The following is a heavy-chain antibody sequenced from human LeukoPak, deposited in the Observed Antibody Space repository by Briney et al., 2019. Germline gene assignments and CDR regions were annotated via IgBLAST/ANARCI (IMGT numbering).Heavy chain of an antibody. CDR3: ARAPYSGSYHFDY. CDR1: GFTFSSYG. V-gene: IGHV3-30*03. CDR2: ISYDGSNK. D-gene: IGHD1-26*01. J-gene: IGHJ4*02. Sequence: GGSLRLSYAASGFTFSSYGMHWVRQAPGKGLEWVAVISYDGSNKYYADSVKGRFTISRDNSKNTLYLQMNSLRAEDTAVYYCARAPYSGSYHFDYWGQGTLVTVSS.